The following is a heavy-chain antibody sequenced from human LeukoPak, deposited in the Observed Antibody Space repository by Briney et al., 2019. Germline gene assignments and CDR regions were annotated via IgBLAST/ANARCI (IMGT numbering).Heavy chain of an antibody. CDR2: VKQDGSEK. CDR3: ARDPYTSSGDAFDI. D-gene: IGHD6-13*01. CDR1: GFTVSRYW. J-gene: IGHJ3*02. Sequence: GGSLRLSCAASGFTVSRYWMSWVRQAPGKGLEWVAKVKQDGSEKYYVDSVKGRLTISRDNAKNALYLQMNSLRAEDTAVYFCARDPYTSSGDAFDIWGQGTMVTVSS. V-gene: IGHV3-7*01.